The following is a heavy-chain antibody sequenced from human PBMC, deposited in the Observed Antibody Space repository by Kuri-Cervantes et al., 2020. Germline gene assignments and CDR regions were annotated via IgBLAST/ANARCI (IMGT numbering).Heavy chain of an antibody. CDR2: IYYSGST. V-gene: IGHV4-59*13. J-gene: IGHJ2*01. Sequence: SETLSLTCTVSGGSISSYYWSWIRQPPGKGLEWIGYIYYSGSTSYNPSLKSRVTISVDTSKNQFSLKLSSVTAADTAVYYCARDREYWYFDLWGRGTLVTVSS. CDR1: GGSISSYY. CDR3: ARDREYWYFDL.